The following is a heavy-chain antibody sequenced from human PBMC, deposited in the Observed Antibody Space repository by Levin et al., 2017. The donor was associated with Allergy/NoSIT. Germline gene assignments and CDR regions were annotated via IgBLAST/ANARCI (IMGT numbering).Heavy chain of an antibody. V-gene: IGHV4-59*08. CDR3: ARLFLLAAAGTVGYFDY. Sequence: ASETLSLTCTVSGGSISSYYWSWIRQPPGKGLEWIGYIYYSGSTNYNPSLKSRVTISVDTSKNQFSLKLSSVTAADTAVYYCARLFLLAAAGTVGYFDYWGQGTLVTVSS. CDR1: GGSISSYY. D-gene: IGHD6-13*01. J-gene: IGHJ4*02. CDR2: IYYSGST.